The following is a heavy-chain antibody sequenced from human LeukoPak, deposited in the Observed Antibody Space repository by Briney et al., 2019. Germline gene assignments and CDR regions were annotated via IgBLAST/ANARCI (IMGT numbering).Heavy chain of an antibody. J-gene: IGHJ3*02. D-gene: IGHD1-20*01. CDR3: ARIVTGTRVGDDAFDI. CDR1: GFTFSSYS. V-gene: IGHV3-21*01. CDR2: ISSSSSYI. Sequence: GGSLRLSCAASGFTFSSYSMNWVRQAPGKGLEWVSSISSSSSYIYYADSVKGRFTISRDNAKNSLYLQMNSLRAEDTAVYYCARIVTGTRVGDDAFDIWGQGTMVTVSS.